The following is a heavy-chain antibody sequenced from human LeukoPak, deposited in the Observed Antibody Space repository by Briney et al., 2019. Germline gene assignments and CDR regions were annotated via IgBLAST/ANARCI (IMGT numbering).Heavy chain of an antibody. Sequence: GGSLRLSCAASGFTFSDYYMSWIRQAPGKGLEWVSYISSSGSTIYYADSVKGRFTISRDNSKNTLYLQMNSLRAEDTAVYYCAKDSVVVPYNWFDPWGQGTLVTVSS. CDR3: AKDSVVVPYNWFDP. D-gene: IGHD2-15*01. J-gene: IGHJ5*02. CDR2: ISSSGSTI. V-gene: IGHV3-11*01. CDR1: GFTFSDYY.